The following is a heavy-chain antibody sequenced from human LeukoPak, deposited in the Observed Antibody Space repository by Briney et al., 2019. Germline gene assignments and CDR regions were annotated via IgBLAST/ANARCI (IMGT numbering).Heavy chain of an antibody. CDR2: INSDGNGT. V-gene: IGHV3-74*01. D-gene: IGHD1-1*01. CDR3: ARDMNGLT. CDR1: GFIFGNYR. J-gene: IGHJ5*02. Sequence: GSLRLSCATSGFIFGNYRMHWVRQAPGKGLVWVSRINSDGNGTDYAESVKGRFTISRDNAKNTLYLHMSSLRVEGTAVYYCARDMNGLTWGQGTLVTVSS.